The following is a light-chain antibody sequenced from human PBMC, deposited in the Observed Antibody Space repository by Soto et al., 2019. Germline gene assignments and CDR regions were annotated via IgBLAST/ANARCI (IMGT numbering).Light chain of an antibody. CDR2: EVS. Sequence: QSALTQPASVSGSPGQSITISCTGTSIDVGGYNYVSWYQQHPGKAPKLMIYEVSNRHSGVSNRFYGSKSGNTASLTISGLQAEDEADYYCSSYTSSSTPHYVFGTGTKVTVL. CDR1: SIDVGGYNY. V-gene: IGLV2-14*01. CDR3: SSYTSSSTPHYV. J-gene: IGLJ1*01.